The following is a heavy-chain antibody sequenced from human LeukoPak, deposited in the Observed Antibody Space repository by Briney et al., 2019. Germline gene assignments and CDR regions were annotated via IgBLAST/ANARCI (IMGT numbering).Heavy chain of an antibody. D-gene: IGHD3-10*01. CDR1: GGTFSSYA. J-gene: IGHJ6*02. Sequence: SVKVSCKASGGTFSSYAISWVRQAPGQGLEWMGGIIPIIGTANYAQKFQGRVTITADESTSTAYMELGSLRSEDTAVYYCARWDGSGSYYSEYYFYGMDVWGQGTTVTVS. CDR3: ARWDGSGSYYSEYYFYGMDV. V-gene: IGHV1-69*13. CDR2: IIPIIGTA.